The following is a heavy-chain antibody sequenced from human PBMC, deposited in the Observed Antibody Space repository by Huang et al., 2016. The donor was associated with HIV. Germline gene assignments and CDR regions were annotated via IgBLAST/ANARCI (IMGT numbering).Heavy chain of an antibody. D-gene: IGHD5-18*01. J-gene: IGHJ4*02. CDR1: GFRFTRYW. CDR2: IFPCNSNT. Sequence: EVQLVQSGVEVKKPGESLKISCKGSGFRFTRYWIGWVRQMPGKGLEVMCIIFPCNSNTFYSPAFQGQVTSSADKYTRTAYLQWSSLKASDSAIYYCAIHDSNDFTFDDWGQGTLVAVSS. CDR3: AIHDSNDFTFDD. V-gene: IGHV5-51*03.